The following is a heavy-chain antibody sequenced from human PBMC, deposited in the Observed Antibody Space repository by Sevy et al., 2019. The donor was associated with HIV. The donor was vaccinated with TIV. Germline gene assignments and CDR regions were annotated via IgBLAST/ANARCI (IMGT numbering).Heavy chain of an antibody. CDR2: ITPERGDT. CDR1: GYTFTGDY. V-gene: IGHV1-2*02. CDR3: ARAETLYSGYTYGSIDF. Sequence: ASVKVSCKASGYTFTGDYMHWVRQTPGQGLEWMGWITPERGDTKCAQRFQGRVTMTRDTSISTAYMELSRLRSDDTAGYYCARAETLYSGYTYGSIDFWGQGTLVTVSS. J-gene: IGHJ4*02. D-gene: IGHD5-18*01.